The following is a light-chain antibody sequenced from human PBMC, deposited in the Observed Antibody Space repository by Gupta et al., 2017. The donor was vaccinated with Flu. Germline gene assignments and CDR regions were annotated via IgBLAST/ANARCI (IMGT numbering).Light chain of an antibody. CDR1: GHSTYT. Sequence: GHSTYTIAWHQQQPGKGPRYLMKLDSDGSYSKGDGVPDRFSGSSSGAERYLTISSLRSEDEADYYCQTWGSGRHYVFGTGTRVTVL. V-gene: IGLV4-69*01. CDR2: LDSDGSY. CDR3: QTWGSGRHYV. J-gene: IGLJ1*01.